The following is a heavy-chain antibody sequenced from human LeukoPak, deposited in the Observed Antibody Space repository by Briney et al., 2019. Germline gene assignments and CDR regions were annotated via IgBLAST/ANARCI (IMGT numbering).Heavy chain of an antibody. Sequence: PSETLSLTCTVSGGSISSSNYYWGWIRQPPGKGLEWIGSIYYSGSTYYSPSLKSRVTISVDTSKNQFSLKLSSVTAADTAVYYCARAINDYSNYEVLTDNWFDPWGQGTLVTVSS. D-gene: IGHD4-11*01. J-gene: IGHJ5*02. CDR2: IYYSGST. CDR1: GGSISSSNYY. CDR3: ARAINDYSNYEVLTDNWFDP. V-gene: IGHV4-39*07.